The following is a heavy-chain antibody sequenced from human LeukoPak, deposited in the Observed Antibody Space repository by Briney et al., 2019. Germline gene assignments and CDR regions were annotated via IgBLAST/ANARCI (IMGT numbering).Heavy chain of an antibody. Sequence: PGGSLRLSCAASGFTFSSYWMHWVRQAPGKGLVWVSCINSDGSSTSYADSVKGRFTISRDNAQNTLYLQMNSLRAGDTAVYYCARGPYDYVWGSYRFYYYGMDVWGQGTTVTVSS. CDR3: ARGPYDYVWGSYRFYYYGMDV. J-gene: IGHJ6*02. D-gene: IGHD3-16*02. CDR2: INSDGSST. V-gene: IGHV3-74*01. CDR1: GFTFSSYW.